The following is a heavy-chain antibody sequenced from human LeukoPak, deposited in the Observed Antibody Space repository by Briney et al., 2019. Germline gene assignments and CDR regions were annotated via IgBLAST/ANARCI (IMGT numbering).Heavy chain of an antibody. J-gene: IGHJ3*02. D-gene: IGHD3-22*01. Sequence: GGSLRLSCAASGFTFSSYGMHWVRQAPGKGLEWVAVISYDGSNKDYADSVKGRFTISRDNSKNTLYLQMNSLRAEDTAVYYCATSYDSSGYDAFDIWGQGTMVTVSS. V-gene: IGHV3-30*03. CDR3: ATSYDSSGYDAFDI. CDR2: ISYDGSNK. CDR1: GFTFSSYG.